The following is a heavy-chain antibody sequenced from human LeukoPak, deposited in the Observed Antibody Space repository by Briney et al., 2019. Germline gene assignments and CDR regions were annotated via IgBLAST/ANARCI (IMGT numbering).Heavy chain of an antibody. D-gene: IGHD6-6*01. CDR3: ARARRAARRESDFDY. CDR1: DYSINSNYY. V-gene: IGHV4-38-2*02. CDR2: IYHSGST. J-gene: IGHJ4*02. Sequence: SETLSLTCTVSDYSINSNYYWGWIRQPPGKGLEWIGTIYHSGSTYYNPSLKSRVTISVDTSKNQFSLKLSSVTAADTAVYYCARARRAARRESDFDYWGQGTLVTVSS.